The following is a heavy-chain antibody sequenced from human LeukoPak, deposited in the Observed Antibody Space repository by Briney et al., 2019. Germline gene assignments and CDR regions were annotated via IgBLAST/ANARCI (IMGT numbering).Heavy chain of an antibody. Sequence: SETLSLTCTVSGGSISSSSYYWGWIRQPPGKGLEWIGSIYYSGSTYYNPSLKSRVTISVDTSKNQFSLKLSSVTAADTAVYNCAKGDFYGSGRDYYYYMDVWGKGTTVTISS. CDR2: IYYSGST. J-gene: IGHJ6*03. V-gene: IGHV4-39*07. CDR1: GGSISSSSYY. CDR3: AKGDFYGSGRDYYYYMDV. D-gene: IGHD3-10*01.